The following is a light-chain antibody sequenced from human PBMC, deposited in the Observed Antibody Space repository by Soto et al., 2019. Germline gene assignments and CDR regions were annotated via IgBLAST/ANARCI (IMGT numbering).Light chain of an antibody. CDR1: QDIGNF. V-gene: IGKV1-27*01. Sequence: DIQMTQSPSSLSAFVGDRVTITCRASQDIGNFLAWYQQKPGKVPKLLIYAASTLQSGVPSRFSGSGSGKDFTLTISSLQPEDVATCYCQKCKVAPFTFGGGTNVDIK. CDR2: AAS. CDR3: QKCKVAPFT. J-gene: IGKJ4*01.